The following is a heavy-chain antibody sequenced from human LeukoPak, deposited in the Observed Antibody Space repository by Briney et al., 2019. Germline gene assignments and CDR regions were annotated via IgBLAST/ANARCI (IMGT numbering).Heavy chain of an antibody. J-gene: IGHJ5*02. CDR3: ARDPRNVGLAP. V-gene: IGHV3-30-3*01. CDR1: GFTFSSYA. D-gene: IGHD2-15*01. Sequence: PGRSLRLSCAASGFTFSSYAMHWVRQAPGKGLEWVAVISYDGSNKYYADSVKGRFTISRDNVKNTLYLQMNSLRVEDTAVYYCARDPRNVGLAPWGQGTLVTVSS. CDR2: ISYDGSNK.